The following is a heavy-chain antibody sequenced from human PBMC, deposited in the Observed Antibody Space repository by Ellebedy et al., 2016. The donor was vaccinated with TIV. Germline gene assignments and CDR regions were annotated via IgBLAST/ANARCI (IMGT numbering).Heavy chain of an antibody. V-gene: IGHV4-4*07. J-gene: IGHJ5*02. CDR3: ARGRGVTTVHNWFDP. Sequence: GSLRLSCTVSGGSISSYYWSWIRQPAGKGLEWIGRIYTSGSTNYNPSLKSRVTMSVDTSKNQFSLKLSSVTAADTAVYYCARGRGVTTVHNWFDPWGQGTLVTVSS. D-gene: IGHD3-10*01. CDR1: GGSISSYY. CDR2: IYTSGST.